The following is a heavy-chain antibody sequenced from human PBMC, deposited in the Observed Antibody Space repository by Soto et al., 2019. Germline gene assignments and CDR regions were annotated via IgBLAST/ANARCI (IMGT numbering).Heavy chain of an antibody. Sequence: EVQLLESGGGLVQPGGSLRLSCAASGFSFTTYAMGWVRQAPGKGLEWVSAVSGSGSTTYYADSVKGRFIISRNNAKTTAYLYMNSLRAEDTAVYYCARGPRYYDSGGYYDDWGQGTLVTVSS. CDR1: GFSFTTYA. CDR2: VSGSGSTT. V-gene: IGHV3-23*01. J-gene: IGHJ4*02. CDR3: ARGPRYYDSGGYYDD. D-gene: IGHD3-22*01.